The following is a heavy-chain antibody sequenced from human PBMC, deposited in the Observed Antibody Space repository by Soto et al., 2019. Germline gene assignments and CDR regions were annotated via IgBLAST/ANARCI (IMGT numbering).Heavy chain of an antibody. CDR3: AKDGGMGTPGSWFDP. V-gene: IGHV3-23*01. D-gene: IGHD3-10*01. CDR1: GFSFSIYA. CDR2: ISGSGGST. Sequence: EVQLLESGGGLVQPGGSLRLSCAASGFSFSIYAMTWVRQAPGEGLEWVSGISGSGGSTYYADSVKGRFSISRDNSKNTLYLQMNSLRVEDTAVYYGAKDGGMGTPGSWFDPWGQGTLVTVSS. J-gene: IGHJ5*02.